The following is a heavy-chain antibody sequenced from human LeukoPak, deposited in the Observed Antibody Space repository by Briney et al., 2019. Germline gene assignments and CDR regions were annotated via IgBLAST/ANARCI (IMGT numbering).Heavy chain of an antibody. Sequence: GASVKVSCKASGYTFTGYFMHWVRQAPGQGLEWMGRIIPILGIANYAQKFQGRVTITADKSTSTAYMELSSLRSEDTAVYYCARSSGWFDPWGQGTLVTVSS. CDR1: GYTFTGYF. J-gene: IGHJ5*02. V-gene: IGHV1-69*02. CDR3: ARSSGWFDP. CDR2: IIPILGIA. D-gene: IGHD3-10*01.